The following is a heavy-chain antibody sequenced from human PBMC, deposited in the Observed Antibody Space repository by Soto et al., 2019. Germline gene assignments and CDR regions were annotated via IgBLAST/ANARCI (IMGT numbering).Heavy chain of an antibody. V-gene: IGHV1-18*01. CDR1: GYTFTSYG. J-gene: IGHJ6*03. Sequence: ASVKVSCKASGYTFTSYGISWARQAPGQGLEWMGRISSYNGNTNYAQKLQDRVTMTTDTSTSTAYMELRSLRADDTAVYYCARVGDSSSWDYYYYMDVLGKGTTVTVSS. D-gene: IGHD6-13*01. CDR2: ISSYNGNT. CDR3: ARVGDSSSWDYYYYMDV.